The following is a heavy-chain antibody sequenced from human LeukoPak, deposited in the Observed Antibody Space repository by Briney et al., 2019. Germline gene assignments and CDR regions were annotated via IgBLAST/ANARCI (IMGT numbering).Heavy chain of an antibody. D-gene: IGHD1-26*01. CDR3: ARGALAWEPIAFDP. J-gene: IGHJ5*02. V-gene: IGHV4-30-2*01. Sequence: PSETLSLTCAVSGASISSDDYSWSWIRQPPGKGLEWIGFMYHSGSTYSNPSLKSRVTISVDTSKNQFSLKLSSVTAADTAVYYCARGALAWEPIAFDPWGQGTLVTVSS. CDR1: GASISSDDYS. CDR2: MYHSGST.